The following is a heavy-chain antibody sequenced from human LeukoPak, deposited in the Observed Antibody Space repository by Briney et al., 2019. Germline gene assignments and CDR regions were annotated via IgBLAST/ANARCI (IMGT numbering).Heavy chain of an antibody. CDR3: ARGPGRGYSGYIADY. CDR1: GYTFTSYG. J-gene: IGHJ4*02. D-gene: IGHD5-12*01. Sequence: ASVKVSCKASGYTFTSYGISWVRQAPGQGLEWMGWISAYNGNTNYAQKLQGRVTMTTDTSTSTAYMELRSLRSDDTAVYYCARGPGRGYSGYIADYWGQGTLVTVSS. CDR2: ISAYNGNT. V-gene: IGHV1-18*01.